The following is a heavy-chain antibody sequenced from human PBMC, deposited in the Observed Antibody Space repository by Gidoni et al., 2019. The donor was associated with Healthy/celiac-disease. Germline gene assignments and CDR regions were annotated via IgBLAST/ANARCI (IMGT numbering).Heavy chain of an antibody. CDR2: INHSGST. J-gene: IGHJ4*02. D-gene: IGHD3-22*01. Sequence: QVQLQQWGAGLLKPSETLSLTCAVYGGSFSGYYWSWIRQPPGKGLEWIGEINHSGSTNYNPSLKSRVTISVDTSKNQFSLKLSSVTAADTVVYYCARGSRSSGYYPTTDYWGQGTLVTVSS. CDR3: ARGSRSSGYYPTTDY. CDR1: GGSFSGYY. V-gene: IGHV4-34*01.